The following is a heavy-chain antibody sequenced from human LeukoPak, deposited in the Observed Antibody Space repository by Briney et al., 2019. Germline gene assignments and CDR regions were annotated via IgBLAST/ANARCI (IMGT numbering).Heavy chain of an antibody. Sequence: SETLSLTCTVSGGSISSYYWSWIRQPPGKGLEWIGYIYYSGSTNYNPSLKSRVTISVDTSKNQFSLKLSSVTAADTAVYYCARAYSGSGDWLYWGQGTLVTVSS. CDR1: GGSISSYY. J-gene: IGHJ4*02. D-gene: IGHD1-26*01. CDR2: IYYSGST. CDR3: ARAYSGSGDWLY. V-gene: IGHV4-59*08.